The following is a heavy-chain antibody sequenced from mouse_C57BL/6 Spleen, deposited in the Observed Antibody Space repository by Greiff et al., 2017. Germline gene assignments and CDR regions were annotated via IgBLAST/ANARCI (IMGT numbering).Heavy chain of an antibody. Sequence: VKLMESGPGLVAPSQSLSITCTVSGFSLTSYGVHWVRQPPGKGLEWLVVIWSDGSTTYNSALKSRLSISKDNSKSQVFLKMNSLQTDDTAMYYCARHEDDGYYEFAYWGQGTLVTVSA. CDR2: IWSDGST. D-gene: IGHD2-3*01. CDR3: ARHEDDGYYEFAY. J-gene: IGHJ3*01. V-gene: IGHV2-6-1*01. CDR1: GFSLTSYG.